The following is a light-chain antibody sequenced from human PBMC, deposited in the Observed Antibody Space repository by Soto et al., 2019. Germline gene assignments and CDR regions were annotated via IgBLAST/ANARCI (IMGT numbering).Light chain of an antibody. CDR2: LGS. V-gene: IGKV2-28*01. CDR1: QSLLDSNGDNY. Sequence: DIVMTQSPLSLPVTPGEPASISCRSSQSLLDSNGDNYLDWYLEKPGQSPQLLIYLGSYRASGVPDRFSGSGSGADFTLKISRVEAEDVGIYYCMQALQAPWTFGQGTKVDFK. J-gene: IGKJ1*01. CDR3: MQALQAPWT.